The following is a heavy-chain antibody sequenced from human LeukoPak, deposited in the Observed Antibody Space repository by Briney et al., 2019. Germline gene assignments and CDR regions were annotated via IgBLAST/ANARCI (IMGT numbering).Heavy chain of an antibody. Sequence: ASVKVSCKASGYTFTNYNIHWVRQAPGQGLEWMGIINPSGGSTSYAQKFQGRVTMTRDTSTSTVYMELSSLGSEDTAVYYCARYIYGYLHYWGQGTLVTVSS. CDR2: INPSGGST. V-gene: IGHV1-46*01. CDR3: ARYIYGYLHY. J-gene: IGHJ4*02. CDR1: GYTFTNYN. D-gene: IGHD5-18*01.